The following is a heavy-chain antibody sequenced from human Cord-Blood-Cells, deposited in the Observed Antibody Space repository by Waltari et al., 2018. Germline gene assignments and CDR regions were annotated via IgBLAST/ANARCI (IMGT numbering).Heavy chain of an antibody. CDR2: MNPNSGNT. CDR1: GYTFTSYD. CDR3: ARFPGTRSAAGNYYYGMDV. D-gene: IGHD6-13*01. J-gene: IGHJ6*02. Sequence: QVQLVQSGAEVKKPGASVKVSCTASGYTFTSYDINWVRQATGQGLEWMGWMNPNSGNTGYAQKFQGRVTMTRNTSISTAYMELSSLRSEDTAVYYCARFPGTRSAAGNYYYGMDVWGQGTTVTVSS. V-gene: IGHV1-8*01.